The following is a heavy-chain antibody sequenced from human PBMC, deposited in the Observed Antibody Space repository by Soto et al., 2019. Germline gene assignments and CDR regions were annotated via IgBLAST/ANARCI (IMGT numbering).Heavy chain of an antibody. Sequence: QVQVVESGGGVVQPGRSLRLSCAASGFIFSSYAMHWVRQSPGKGLEWVAFISDDESTKYYADSVKGRFTISRDNSKNTLYLQMNSLSAEDTAVYYCTRADLTVTLSVFDPWGQGTLVTVSS. D-gene: IGHD4-17*01. CDR2: ISDDESTK. V-gene: IGHV3-30-3*01. CDR3: TRADLTVTLSVFDP. J-gene: IGHJ5*02. CDR1: GFIFSSYA.